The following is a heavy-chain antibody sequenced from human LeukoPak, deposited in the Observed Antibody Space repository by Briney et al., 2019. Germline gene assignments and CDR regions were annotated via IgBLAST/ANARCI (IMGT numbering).Heavy chain of an antibody. CDR3: ARVPYYDILTGYYTSGFDY. CDR2: ISSSSSTI. CDR1: GFTFSSYS. V-gene: IGHV3-48*04. Sequence: PGGSLRLSCAASGFTFSSYSMNWVRQAPGKGLEWVSYISSSSSTIYYADSVKGRFTISRDNAKNSLYLQMNSLRAEDTAVYYCARVPYYDILTGYYTSGFDYWGQGTLVTVSS. D-gene: IGHD3-9*01. J-gene: IGHJ4*02.